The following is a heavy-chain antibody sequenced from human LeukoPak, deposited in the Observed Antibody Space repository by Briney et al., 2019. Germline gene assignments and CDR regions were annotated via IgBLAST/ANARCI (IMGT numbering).Heavy chain of an antibody. CDR2: INWNGGST. J-gene: IGHJ4*02. V-gene: IGHV3-20*01. D-gene: IGHD4-23*01. Sequence: GGSLRLSCAASGFTFDDYGMSWVRQAPGKGLEWVSGINWNGGSTGYADSVKGRFTTSRDNAKNSLYLQMNSLRAEDTALYHCARNYGGNSFDYWGQGTLVTVSS. CDR3: ARNYGGNSFDY. CDR1: GFTFDDYG.